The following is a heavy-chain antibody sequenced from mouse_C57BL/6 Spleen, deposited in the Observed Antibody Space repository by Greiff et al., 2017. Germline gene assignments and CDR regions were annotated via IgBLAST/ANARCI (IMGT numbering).Heavy chain of an antibody. J-gene: IGHJ2*01. CDR2: INPSNGGT. CDR3: ASDNYFDD. V-gene: IGHV1-53*01. CDR1: GYSFTGYW. Sequence: QVQLQLPGTELVKPGASVKLSCKASGYSFTGYWMHWVKQRTGKGLEWIGNINPSNGGTNYNEKFKSKATLAVDKSSSTAYMQLSSLTSEDSAVYYSASDNYFDDWGQGTTRTVSS.